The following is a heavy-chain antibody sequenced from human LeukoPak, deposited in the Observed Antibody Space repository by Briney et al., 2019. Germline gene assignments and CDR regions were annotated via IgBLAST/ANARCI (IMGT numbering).Heavy chain of an antibody. D-gene: IGHD3-22*01. Sequence: ASVKVSCKASGYTFTSYYMHWGRQAPGQGLEWMGIINPSGGTTTHAQRFQGRVTMTRDMSTSTVYMELSSLRSEDTAVYYCAREGITMIELNRAAFDIWGQGTMVTVSS. CDR1: GYTFTSYY. CDR2: INPSGGTT. CDR3: AREGITMIELNRAAFDI. V-gene: IGHV1-46*01. J-gene: IGHJ3*02.